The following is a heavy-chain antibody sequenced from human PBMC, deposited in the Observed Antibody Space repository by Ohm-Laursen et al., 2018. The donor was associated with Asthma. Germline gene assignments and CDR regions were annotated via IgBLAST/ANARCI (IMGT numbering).Heavy chain of an antibody. Sequence: GSLRLSCAASGFTFSTYWMHWVRQAPGKGLVWVSRVYGDGSNTIYADSVKGRFTISRDNAENTLYLQMNSLRAEDTAVYYCTRGGHYGSYFDYWGQGTLVTVSS. CDR1: GFTFSTYW. CDR3: TRGGHYGSYFDY. J-gene: IGHJ4*02. V-gene: IGHV3-74*01. D-gene: IGHD4-17*01. CDR2: VYGDGSNT.